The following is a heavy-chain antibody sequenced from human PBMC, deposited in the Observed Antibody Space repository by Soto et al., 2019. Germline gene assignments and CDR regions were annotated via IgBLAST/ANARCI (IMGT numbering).Heavy chain of an antibody. CDR3: ASRELAAAGPYYYYGMDV. CDR2: TYHSGST. V-gene: IGHV4-38-2*01. Sequence: SETLSLTCAVSGYSISSGHYWGWIRQPPGKGLEWIGSTYHSGSTYYNPSLKSRVTISVDTSKNQFSLKLSSVTAADTAVYYCASRELAAAGPYYYYGMDVWGQGTTVTVSS. J-gene: IGHJ6*02. D-gene: IGHD6-13*01. CDR1: GYSISSGHY.